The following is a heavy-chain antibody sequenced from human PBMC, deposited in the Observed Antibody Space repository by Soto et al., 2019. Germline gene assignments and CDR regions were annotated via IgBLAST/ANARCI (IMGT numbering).Heavy chain of an antibody. D-gene: IGHD6-13*01. V-gene: IGHV1-69*06. CDR2: IIPIFGTA. CDR1: GGTFSSYA. J-gene: IGHJ3*02. CDR3: ARDTSLYSSSPDDAFDI. Sequence: GASVKVSCKASGGTFSSYAISWVRQAPGQGLEWMGGIIPIFGTANYAQKFQGGVTITADKSTSTAYMELSSLRSEDTAVYYCARDTSLYSSSPDDAFDIWGQGTMVTVSS.